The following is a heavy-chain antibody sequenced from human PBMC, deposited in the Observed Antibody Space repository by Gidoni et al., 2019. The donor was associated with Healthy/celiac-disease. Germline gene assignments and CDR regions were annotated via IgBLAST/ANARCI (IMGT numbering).Heavy chain of an antibody. CDR3: ASAWELLPLAPVPVDY. J-gene: IGHJ4*02. D-gene: IGHD1-26*01. CDR2: ISSSGSTI. V-gene: IGHV3-11*01. Sequence: QVQLVESGGGLVKPGGSLRRACAASGFPFSDYYMSWIRQAPGKGLEWVSYISSSGSTIYYADSVKGRFTISRDNAKNSLYLQMNSLRAEDTAVYYCASAWELLPLAPVPVDYWGQGTLVTVSS. CDR1: GFPFSDYY.